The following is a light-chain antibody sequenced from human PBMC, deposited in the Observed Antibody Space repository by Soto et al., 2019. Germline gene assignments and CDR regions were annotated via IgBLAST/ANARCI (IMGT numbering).Light chain of an antibody. CDR3: QTWDTGSHVV. Sequence: QPVLTQSPSASASLGASVKLSCTLSSGHSDHVIAWHQQQAEKAPRYLMKLNNDGSHTKGDGIPDRFSGSSSGAERYLIISGLQSEDEADYYCQTWDTGSHVVFGGGTKVTVL. J-gene: IGLJ2*01. CDR2: LNNDGSH. CDR1: SGHSDHV. V-gene: IGLV4-69*01.